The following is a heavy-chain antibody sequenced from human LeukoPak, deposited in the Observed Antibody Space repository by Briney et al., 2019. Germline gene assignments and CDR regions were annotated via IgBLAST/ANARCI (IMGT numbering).Heavy chain of an antibody. D-gene: IGHD6-13*01. V-gene: IGHV3-74*01. CDR1: GFTFSSYW. J-gene: IGHJ6*03. CDR3: ARDGVSSWPYYYCYYMDV. Sequence: GGSLRLSCAASGFTFSSYWIHWVRQAPGKGLVWVSRINSDGSSTTYADSVKGRFTISRDNAKNTLYLQMNSLRAEDTAVYYCARDGVSSWPYYYCYYMDVWGEGTTVTVSS. CDR2: INSDGSST.